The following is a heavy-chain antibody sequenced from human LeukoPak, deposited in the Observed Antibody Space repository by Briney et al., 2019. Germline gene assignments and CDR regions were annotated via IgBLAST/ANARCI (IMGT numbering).Heavy chain of an antibody. V-gene: IGHV1-2*04. Sequence: ASVKVSCKASGYTFTGYYMHWVRQAPGQGLEWMGWINHNSGGTNYAQKFQGWVTMTRDTSISTAYMELSRLRSDDTAVYYCARSRIAAAGYYYYGMDVWGKGTTVTVSS. J-gene: IGHJ6*04. CDR2: INHNSGGT. CDR3: ARSRIAAAGYYYYGMDV. CDR1: GYTFTGYY. D-gene: IGHD6-13*01.